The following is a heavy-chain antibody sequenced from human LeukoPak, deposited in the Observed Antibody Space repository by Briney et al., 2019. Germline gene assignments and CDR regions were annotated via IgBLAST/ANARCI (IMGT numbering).Heavy chain of an antibody. J-gene: IGHJ3*02. Sequence: PGGSLRLSCAASGFTLSTYTMNWVRQAPGKGLEWVSSISSSGSSTHYADSVKGRFTISRDNAKNSLSLQMNSLRAEDTAVFYCSRTGYFDIWGQGTMVTVSS. CDR2: ISSSGSST. CDR1: GFTLSTYT. D-gene: IGHD2-15*01. V-gene: IGHV3-21*01. CDR3: SRTGYFDI.